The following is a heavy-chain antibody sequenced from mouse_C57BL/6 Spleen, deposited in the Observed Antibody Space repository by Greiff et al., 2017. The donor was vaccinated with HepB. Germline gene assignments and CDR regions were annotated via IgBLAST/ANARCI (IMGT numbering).Heavy chain of an antibody. CDR2: ISSGSSTI. CDR3: ARERGDY. V-gene: IGHV5-17*01. J-gene: IGHJ2*01. CDR1: GFTFSDYG. Sequence: EVQLKESGGGLVKPGGSLKLSCAASGFTFSDYGMHWVRQAPEKGLEWVAYISSGSSTIYYADTVKGRFTISRDNAKNTLFLQMTSLRSEDTAMYYCARERGDYWGQGTTLTVSS.